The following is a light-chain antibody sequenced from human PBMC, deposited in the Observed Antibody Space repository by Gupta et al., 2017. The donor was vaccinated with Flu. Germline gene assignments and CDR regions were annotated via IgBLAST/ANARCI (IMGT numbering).Light chain of an antibody. J-gene: IGLJ3*02. CDR2: GNT. CDR1: SSNIGAGYD. CDR3: QSYDSSLSGWV. Sequence: QSVLTQPPSVSGAPGQRVTISCPGSSSNIGAGYDVHWYQQLPGTAPKLLIHGNTNRPSGVPDRFSGSKSGTSASLAITGLQGEDEADYYCQSYDSSLSGWVFGGGTKLTVL. V-gene: IGLV1-40*01.